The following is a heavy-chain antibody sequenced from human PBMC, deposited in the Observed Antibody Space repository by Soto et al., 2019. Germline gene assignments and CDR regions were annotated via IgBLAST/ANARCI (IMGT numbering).Heavy chain of an antibody. CDR1: GFTFSSYA. V-gene: IGHV3-23*01. J-gene: IGHJ6*02. D-gene: IGHD6-19*01. Sequence: PGGSLRLSCAASGFTFSSYAMTWVRQAPGKGLEWVSVISGSGGSTYFADSVKGRFTISRDNSKNTLYLQMSSLRAEDTALYYCAKRTPTKGQWLINYYYGMDVWGQGTTVTVSS. CDR3: AKRTPTKGQWLINYYYGMDV. CDR2: ISGSGGST.